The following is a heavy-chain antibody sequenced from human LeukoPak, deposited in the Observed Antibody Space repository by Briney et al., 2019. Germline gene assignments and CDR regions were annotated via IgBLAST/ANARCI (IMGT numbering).Heavy chain of an antibody. D-gene: IGHD4-11*01. CDR3: AREDSNYWFDP. CDR2: IYYSGST. CDR1: GGSISSGDYY. Sequence: SETLPLTCTVSGGSISSGDYYWSWIRQPPGKGLEWIGYIYYSGSTYYNPSLKSRVTISVDTSKNQFSLKLSSVTAADTAVYYCAREDSNYWFDPWGQGTLVTVSS. J-gene: IGHJ5*02. V-gene: IGHV4-30-4*08.